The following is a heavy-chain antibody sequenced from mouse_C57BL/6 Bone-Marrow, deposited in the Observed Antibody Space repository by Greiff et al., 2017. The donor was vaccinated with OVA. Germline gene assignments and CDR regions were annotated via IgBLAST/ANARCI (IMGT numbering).Heavy chain of an antibody. J-gene: IGHJ1*03. CDR3: AKGYGSPFDV. CDR2: IYPRSGNT. CDR1: GYTFTSYG. V-gene: IGHV1-81*01. Sequence: VKLQESGAELARPGASVKLSCKASGYTFTSYGISWVKQRTGQGLEWSGEIYPRSGNTYYNEKFKGKATLTADKSSSTAYMELRSLTSEDSAVYFCAKGYGSPFDVWGTGTTVTVSS. D-gene: IGHD1-1*01.